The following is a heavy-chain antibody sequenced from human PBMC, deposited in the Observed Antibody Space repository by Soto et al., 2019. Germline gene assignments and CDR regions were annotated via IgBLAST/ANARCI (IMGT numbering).Heavy chain of an antibody. D-gene: IGHD3-22*01. V-gene: IGHV4-39*01. CDR1: GGSISSSSYY. J-gene: IGHJ4*02. CDR3: ARQHYYDSSGYYTWN. Sequence: PSETLSLTCTVSGGSISSSSYYWVWIRQPPGKGLEWIGTIYYTGSTYYNSSLKSRVTMSVDTSKNQFSLKVNSVTAADTAVYYCARQHYYDSSGYYTWNWGQGTLVTVSS. CDR2: IYYTGST.